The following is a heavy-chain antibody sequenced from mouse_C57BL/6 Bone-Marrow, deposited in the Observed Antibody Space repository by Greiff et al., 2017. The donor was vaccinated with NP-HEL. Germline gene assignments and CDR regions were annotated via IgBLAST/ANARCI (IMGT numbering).Heavy chain of an antibody. V-gene: IGHV10-1*01. D-gene: IGHD2-4*01. Sequence: EVKLVESGGGLVQPKGSLKLSCAASGFSFNTYAMNWVRQAPGKGLEWVARIRSKSNNYATYYADSVKDRFTISRDDSESMLYLQMNNLRTEDTAMYYCGSSPIDYEAHYYAKDYWGQGTSVTVSS. CDR1: GFSFNTYA. J-gene: IGHJ4*01. CDR2: IRSKSNNYAT. CDR3: GSSPIDYEAHYYAKDY.